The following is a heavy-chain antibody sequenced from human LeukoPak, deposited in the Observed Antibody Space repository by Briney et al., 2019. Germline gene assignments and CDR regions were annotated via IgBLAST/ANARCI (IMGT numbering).Heavy chain of an antibody. D-gene: IGHD4-17*01. CDR2: ISAYNGNT. CDR3: ARSFRAHGDYGY. CDR1: GYTFTSYG. V-gene: IGHV1-18*01. Sequence: ASVKVSCKASGYTFTSYGISWVRQAPGQGLEWMGWISAYNGNTNYAQKFQGRVTMTRDTSISTAYMELSRLRSDDTAVYYCARSFRAHGDYGYWGQGTLVTVSS. J-gene: IGHJ4*02.